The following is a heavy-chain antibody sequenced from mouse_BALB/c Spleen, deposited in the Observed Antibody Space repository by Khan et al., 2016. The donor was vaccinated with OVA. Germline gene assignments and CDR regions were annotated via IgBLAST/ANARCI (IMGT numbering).Heavy chain of an antibody. J-gene: IGHJ3*01. CDR2: ISSVAYSI. Sequence: EVELVESGGGLVQPGGSRKLSCAASGFTFIDYGMAWVRQTPGKGPEWIAFISSVAYSIYYEDTVTGRFTISRENAKNTLYLDMSSLGSDDTAMYYCASGGFAYWGQGTLVTVSA. CDR3: ASGGFAY. V-gene: IGHV5-15*02. CDR1: GFTFIDYG.